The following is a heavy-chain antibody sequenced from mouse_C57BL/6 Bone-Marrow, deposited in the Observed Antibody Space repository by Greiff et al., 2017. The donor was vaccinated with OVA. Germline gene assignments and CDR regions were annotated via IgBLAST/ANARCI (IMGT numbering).Heavy chain of an antibody. CDR1: GYTFTSYN. J-gene: IGHJ4*01. Sequence: QVQLQQSGAELVRPGASVKMSCKASGYTFTSYNMHWVKQTPRPGLEWIGAIYPGNGDTSYNQKFKGKATLTADKSSSAAYMQLSSLTSEDSAVYFCARTSTVVAPYAMDYWGQGTSVTVSS. D-gene: IGHD1-1*01. V-gene: IGHV1-12*01. CDR2: IYPGNGDT. CDR3: ARTSTVVAPYAMDY.